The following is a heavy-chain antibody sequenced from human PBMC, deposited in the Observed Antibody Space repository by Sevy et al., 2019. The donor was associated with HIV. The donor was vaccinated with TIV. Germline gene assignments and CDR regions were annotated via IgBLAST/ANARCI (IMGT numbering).Heavy chain of an antibody. CDR1: GGSISSSSYY. J-gene: IGHJ6*02. CDR2: IYYSGST. CDR3: ARRAGIAPYYYGMDV. D-gene: IGHD6-13*01. V-gene: IGHV4-39*01. Sequence: SETLSLTCTVSGGSISSSSYYWGWIRQPPGKGLEWIGSIYYSGSTYYNPSLKGRVTISVDTSKNQFSLKLSSVTAADTAVYYCARRAGIAPYYYGMDVWGQGTTVTVSS.